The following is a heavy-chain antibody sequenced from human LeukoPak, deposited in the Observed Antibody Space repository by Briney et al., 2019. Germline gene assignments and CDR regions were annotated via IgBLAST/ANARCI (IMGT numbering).Heavy chain of an antibody. CDR1: GGSFSGYY. CDR3: ARDGEWLDAFDI. CDR2: INHSGST. V-gene: IGHV4-34*01. Sequence: SETPSLTCAVYGGSFSGYYWSWIRQPPGKGLEWIGEINHSGSTNYNPSLKSRVTISVDTSKNQFSLKLSSVTAADTAVYYCARDGEWLDAFDIWGQGTMVTVSS. J-gene: IGHJ3*02. D-gene: IGHD5-12*01.